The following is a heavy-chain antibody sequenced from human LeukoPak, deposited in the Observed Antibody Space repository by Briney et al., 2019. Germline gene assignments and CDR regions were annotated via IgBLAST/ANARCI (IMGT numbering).Heavy chain of an antibody. J-gene: IGHJ4*02. CDR1: GGSISSYY. CDR3: ARDSDYVGLDY. CDR2: IYYGGST. Sequence: SETLSLTCTVSGGSISSYYWSWIRQPPGKGLEWIGYIYYGGSTNYNPSLKSRVTISVDTSKNQFSLKLSSVTAADTAVYYCARDSDYVGLDYWGQGTLVTVSS. V-gene: IGHV4-59*01. D-gene: IGHD4-17*01.